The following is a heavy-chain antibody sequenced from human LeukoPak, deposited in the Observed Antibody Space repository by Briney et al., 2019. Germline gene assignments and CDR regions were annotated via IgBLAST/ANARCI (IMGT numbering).Heavy chain of an antibody. CDR1: GYTFTGYF. Sequence: ASVKVSCKASGYTFTGYFLHWVRQAPGQGLEWMGWINPNSGGTNYAQKFQGRVTMTRDTSISTAYMELRSLRSDDTAVYYCARVLRYFDWSQTNDAFDIWGQGTMVTVSS. CDR2: INPNSGGT. CDR3: ARVLRYFDWSQTNDAFDI. J-gene: IGHJ3*02. D-gene: IGHD3-9*01. V-gene: IGHV1-2*02.